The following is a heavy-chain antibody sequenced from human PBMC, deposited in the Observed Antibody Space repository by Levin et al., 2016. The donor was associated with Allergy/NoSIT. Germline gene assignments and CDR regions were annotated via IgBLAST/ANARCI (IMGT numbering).Heavy chain of an antibody. D-gene: IGHD1-20*01. V-gene: IGHV3-21*01. J-gene: IGHJ5*02. CDR2: ISSSSSYI. CDR3: ARARYNWNWFDP. Sequence: WIRQPPGKGLEWVSSISSSSSYIYYADSVKGRFTISRDNAKNSLYLQMNSLRAEDTAVYYCARARYNWNWFDPWGQGTLVTVSS.